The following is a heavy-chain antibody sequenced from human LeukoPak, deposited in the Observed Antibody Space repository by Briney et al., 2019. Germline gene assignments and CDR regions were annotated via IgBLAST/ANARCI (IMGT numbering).Heavy chain of an antibody. V-gene: IGHV3-49*04. CDR1: GFTFSNYG. CDR3: SRDQTPYY. J-gene: IGHJ4*02. CDR2: IRSKIYGGTP. Sequence: GGSLRLSCAASGFTFSNYGMHWVRQAPGKGLEWVGFIRSKIYGGTPEYAASVKGRFTISRDDSQGIAYLQMNSLITEDTAVYYCSRDQTPYYWGQGTLVTVSS.